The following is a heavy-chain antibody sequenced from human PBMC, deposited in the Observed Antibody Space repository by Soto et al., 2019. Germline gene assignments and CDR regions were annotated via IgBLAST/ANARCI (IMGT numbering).Heavy chain of an antibody. D-gene: IGHD4-17*01. CDR2: IYYSGST. J-gene: IGHJ4*02. CDR1: GGSISSGDYY. Sequence: NPSETLSLTCTVSGGSISSGDYYWSWIRQPPGKGLEWIGYIYYSGSTYYNPSLKSRVTISVDTSKNQFSLKLSSVTAADTAVYYCASVGLGTTVVTGPFDYWGQGTLVTVSS. CDR3: ASVGLGTTVVTGPFDY. V-gene: IGHV4-30-4*01.